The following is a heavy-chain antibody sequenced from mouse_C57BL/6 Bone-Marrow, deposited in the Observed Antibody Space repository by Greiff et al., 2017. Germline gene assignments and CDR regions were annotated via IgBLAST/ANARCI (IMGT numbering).Heavy chain of an antibody. D-gene: IGHD1-1*01. CDR2: ISYDGSN. CDR1: GYSITSGYY. V-gene: IGHV3-6*01. Sequence: EVKLQESGPGLVKPSQSLSLTCSVTGYSITSGYYWNWIRQFPGNKLEWMGYISYDGSNNYNPSLKNRISITRDTSKNQFFLKLNSVTTEDTATYYCARALPITTVEYYFDYGGQGTTLTVSS. J-gene: IGHJ2*01. CDR3: ARALPITTVEYYFDY.